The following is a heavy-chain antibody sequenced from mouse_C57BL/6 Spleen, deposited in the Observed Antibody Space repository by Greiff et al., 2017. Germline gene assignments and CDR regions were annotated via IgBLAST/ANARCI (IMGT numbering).Heavy chain of an antibody. CDR3: ARGYYGNYAGVAY. V-gene: IGHV7-3*01. CDR1: GFTFTDYY. Sequence: EVQLVESGGGLVQPGGSLSLSCAASGFTFTDYYMSWVRQPPGKALEWLGFIRNKANGYTTEYSASVKGRFTLSREHSQSILYLQMNALRAEDSATYYCARGYYGNYAGVAYWGKGTLVTVSA. CDR2: IRNKANGYTT. J-gene: IGHJ3*01. D-gene: IGHD2-1*01.